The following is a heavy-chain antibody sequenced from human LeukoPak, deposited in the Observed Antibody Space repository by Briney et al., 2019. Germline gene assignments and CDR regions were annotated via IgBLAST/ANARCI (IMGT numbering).Heavy chain of an antibody. V-gene: IGHV4-34*01. CDR2: INHSGST. J-gene: IGHJ6*03. CDR3: ARGVGVYSNYPTYYYYYYMDV. D-gene: IGHD4-11*01. Sequence: SETLSLTSAVYGGSFSGYYWSWIRQPPGKGLEWIGEINHSGSTNYIPSLKSRVTISVDTSKNQFSLKLSSVTAADTAVHYCARGVGVYSNYPTYYYYYYMDVWGKGTTVTVSS. CDR1: GGSFSGYY.